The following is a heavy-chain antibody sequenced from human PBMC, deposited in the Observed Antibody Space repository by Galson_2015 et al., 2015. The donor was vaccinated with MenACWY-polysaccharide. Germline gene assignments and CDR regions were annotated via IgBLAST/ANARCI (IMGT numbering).Heavy chain of an antibody. CDR2: IKPDGSDK. CDR1: GFTFSTYW. V-gene: IGHV3-7*01. CDR3: ARATYNGGWYPDYFDY. Sequence: SLRLSCAASGFTFSTYWMSWVRQAPGKGLEWVANIKPDGSDKYYVDSVKGRFTISRDNAKNSLYLQMNGLRAEDTAIFFCARATYNGGWYPDYFDYWGLGALVTVSS. D-gene: IGHD6-19*01. J-gene: IGHJ4*02.